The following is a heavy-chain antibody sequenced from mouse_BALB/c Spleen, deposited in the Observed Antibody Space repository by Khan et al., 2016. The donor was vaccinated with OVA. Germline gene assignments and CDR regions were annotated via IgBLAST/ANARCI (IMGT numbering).Heavy chain of an antibody. CDR3: ARSTYRYAFAY. J-gene: IGHJ3*01. D-gene: IGHD2-14*01. V-gene: IGHV3-8*02. CDR2: MIYSGNT. CDR1: GDSITSGY. Sequence: EVELVESGPSLVKPSQTLSLTCSVTGDSITSGYWNWIRKFPGNKLEYMGYMIYSGNTYYNPSLKSRISITRHTSKNQYYLQLNSVTTEETATYYCARSTYRYAFAYWGQGTLVTVSA.